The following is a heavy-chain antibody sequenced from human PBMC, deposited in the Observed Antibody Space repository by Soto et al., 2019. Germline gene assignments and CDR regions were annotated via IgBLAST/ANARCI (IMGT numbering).Heavy chain of an antibody. CDR2: ISYDGSNK. V-gene: IGHV3-30*18. J-gene: IGHJ4*02. Sequence: PGGSLRLSCAASGFTFSNYGMHWVRQAPGKGLEWVAVISYDGSNKYYADSVKGRFTISRDNSKNTLYLQMNSLRAEDTAVYYCAKDQFPGAWELLYDYWGQGTLVTVSS. D-gene: IGHD1-26*01. CDR3: AKDQFPGAWELLYDY. CDR1: GFTFSNYG.